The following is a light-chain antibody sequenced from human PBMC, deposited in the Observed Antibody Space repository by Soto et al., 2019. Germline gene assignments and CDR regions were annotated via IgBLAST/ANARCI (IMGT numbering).Light chain of an antibody. CDR2: GTY. Sequence: EIVLTQSPGIVSLSPGERATLSCRASQSVRSSYLAWYQQKFGLAPRLLIYGTYIRAAGIPDRFSGSGSGTDFTLTISRLEPEDFALYYCQQYGNSITFGGGTKVEIK. V-gene: IGKV3-20*01. CDR1: QSVRSSY. J-gene: IGKJ4*01. CDR3: QQYGNSIT.